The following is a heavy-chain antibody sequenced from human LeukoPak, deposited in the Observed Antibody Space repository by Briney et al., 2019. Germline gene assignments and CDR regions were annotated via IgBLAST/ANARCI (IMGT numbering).Heavy chain of an antibody. CDR2: IKQDGSEK. CDR3: ARARRDYAADFDY. CDR1: GFTFSSYG. D-gene: IGHD4-17*01. V-gene: IGHV3-7*03. Sequence: PGSSLRLSCAASGFTFSSYGMHCVRQAPGKGLEGVATIKQDGSEKYYVHSVKGRFTISRDNAENSLYLQINSLTAEDTAVYYCARARRDYAADFDYWGQGTLVTVSS. J-gene: IGHJ4*02.